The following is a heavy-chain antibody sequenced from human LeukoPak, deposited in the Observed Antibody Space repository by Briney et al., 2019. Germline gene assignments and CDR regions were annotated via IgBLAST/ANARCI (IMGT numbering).Heavy chain of an antibody. CDR3: ASPLTSNYYDSSGYYGSTFDY. J-gene: IGHJ4*02. CDR1: GFTFSSYA. CDR2: ISYDGSNK. V-gene: IGHV3-30-3*01. D-gene: IGHD3-22*01. Sequence: GRSLRLSCAAPGFTFSSYAMHWVRQAPGKGLEWVAVISYDGSNKYYADSVKGRFTISRDNSKNTLYLQMNSLRAEDTAAYYCASPLTSNYYDSSGYYGSTFDYWGQGTLVTVSS.